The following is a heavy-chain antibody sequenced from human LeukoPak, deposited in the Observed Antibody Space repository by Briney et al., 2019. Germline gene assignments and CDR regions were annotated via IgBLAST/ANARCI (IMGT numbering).Heavy chain of an antibody. Sequence: GGSLRLSCAASGFTFSDYYMSWIREAPGRGLEWVSYITSGSSTMYYADSVKGRFTISRDNAKNSLFLQMNSLRAEDTAVYYCARVLKSHVYGDYLFAYWGQGTLVTVS. V-gene: IGHV3-11*01. CDR2: ITSGSSTM. D-gene: IGHD4-17*01. CDR3: ARVLKSHVYGDYLFAY. CDR1: GFTFSDYY. J-gene: IGHJ4*02.